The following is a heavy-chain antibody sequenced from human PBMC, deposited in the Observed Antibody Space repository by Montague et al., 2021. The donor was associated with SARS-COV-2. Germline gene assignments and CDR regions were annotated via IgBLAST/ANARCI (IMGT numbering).Heavy chain of an antibody. CDR3: ARTVGSGWDREVDY. D-gene: IGHD6-19*01. Sequence: SETLSLTCTVSGGSVSSSYWSWIRQPPGKGLEWIAYIYYSGSTDXNPSLKSRVTISVDTSKNQFSLKLTSVTAADTAVYYCARTVGSGWDREVDYWGQGTLVTVSS. CDR1: GGSVSSSY. V-gene: IGHV4-59*02. J-gene: IGHJ4*02. CDR2: IYYSGST.